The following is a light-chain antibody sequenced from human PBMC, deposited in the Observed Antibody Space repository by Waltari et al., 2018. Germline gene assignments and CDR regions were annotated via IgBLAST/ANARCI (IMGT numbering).Light chain of an antibody. J-gene: IGLJ2*01. CDR2: EGN. CDR1: SSDVGNPNF. V-gene: IGLV2-23*01. CDR3: CSYAGSSTWI. Sequence: QSALTQPASVSGSPGQSITISCTGTSSDVGNPNFVSWYQQHPGKAPKLLIYEGNKRPSGISNRFSGSKSGNTASLTISGLQTEDEADYYCCSYAGSSTWIFGGGTKLTVL.